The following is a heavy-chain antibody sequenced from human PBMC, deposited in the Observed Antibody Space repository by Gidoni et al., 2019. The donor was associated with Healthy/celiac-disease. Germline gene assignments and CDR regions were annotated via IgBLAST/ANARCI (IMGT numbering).Heavy chain of an antibody. D-gene: IGHD5-12*01. CDR1: GSTFSSYD. Sequence: EVQLVESGGGLVQHGGSLRLACAASGSTFSSYDMNWVRQAPGKGLEWVSYIGSSGSTIYYADSVKGRFTISRDNAKNSLYLQMNSLRAEDTAVYYCARGFGGYGIFDYWGQGTLVTVSS. CDR3: ARGFGGYGIFDY. V-gene: IGHV3-48*03. CDR2: IGSSGSTI. J-gene: IGHJ4*02.